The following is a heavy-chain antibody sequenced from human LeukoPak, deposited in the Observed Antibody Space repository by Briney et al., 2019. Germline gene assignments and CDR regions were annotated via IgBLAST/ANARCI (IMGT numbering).Heavy chain of an antibody. CDR1: GVSISSGVAY. D-gene: IGHD4-17*01. Sequence: SETLSLTCSVSGVSISSGVAYWRWLRQPPGKGVDWLGYFYFYVSTHYNPPLKRRVSISLDTSKNQFSLRLRSVTAADTAVYFCARVKSGTVTEPDFDYWGQGTLVTVSS. V-gene: IGHV4-30-4*01. J-gene: IGHJ4*02. CDR2: FYFYVST. CDR3: ARVKSGTVTEPDFDY.